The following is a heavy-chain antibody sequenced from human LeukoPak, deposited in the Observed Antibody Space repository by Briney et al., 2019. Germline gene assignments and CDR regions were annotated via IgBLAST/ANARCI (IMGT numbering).Heavy chain of an antibody. CDR1: GFTFSSYA. Sequence: GGSLRLSCAASGFTFSSYAMSWVRQAPGKGLEWVSAISGSGGSTYYADSVKGRFTISRDNSKNTLYLQMNSLRAEDTAVCYCAKTIAAAGRGYFQHWGQGTLVTVSS. V-gene: IGHV3-23*01. CDR3: AKTIAAAGRGYFQH. J-gene: IGHJ1*01. D-gene: IGHD6-13*01. CDR2: ISGSGGST.